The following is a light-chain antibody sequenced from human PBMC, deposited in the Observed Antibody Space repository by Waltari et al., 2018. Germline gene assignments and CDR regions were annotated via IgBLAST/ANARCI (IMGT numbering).Light chain of an antibody. J-gene: IGKJ1*01. CDR3: QQYHTYWT. CDR2: KAS. CDR1: QGISSW. V-gene: IGKV1-5*03. Sequence: DIQMTQSPSTLSASVGDSVTITCRASQGISSWLAWYQQTPGKAPKLLIYKASTLDSGVPSRFSGSGSGTEFTLTITSLQPQDFATYYCQQYHTYWTFGQGTKVEV.